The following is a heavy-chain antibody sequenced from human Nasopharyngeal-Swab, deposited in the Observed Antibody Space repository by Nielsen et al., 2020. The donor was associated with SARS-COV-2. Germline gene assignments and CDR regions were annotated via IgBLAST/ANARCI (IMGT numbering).Heavy chain of an antibody. CDR3: ARDHRTPGGDYYYYGMDV. Sequence: GKSLKISCAASGFTFSSYSMNWVRQAPGKGLEWVSSISSSSSYIYYADSVKGRFTISRDNAKNSLYLQMNSLRAEDTAVYYCARDHRTPGGDYYYYGMDVWGQGTTVTVSS. CDR2: ISSSSSYI. D-gene: IGHD3-16*01. V-gene: IGHV3-21*01. CDR1: GFTFSSYS. J-gene: IGHJ6*02.